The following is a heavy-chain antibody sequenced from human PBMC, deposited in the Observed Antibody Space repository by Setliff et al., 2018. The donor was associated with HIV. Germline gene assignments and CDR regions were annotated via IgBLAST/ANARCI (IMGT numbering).Heavy chain of an antibody. Sequence: GESLKISCKGSGYTFTSYWIGWVRQMPGKGLEWMGRIDPSDSYTNYSPSFQGHVTISADKSISTAYLQWSSLKASDTAMYYCARMGEYSSSGGAFDNWGQGTMVTVSS. CDR1: GYTFTSYW. D-gene: IGHD6-6*01. J-gene: IGHJ3*02. V-gene: IGHV5-10-1*01. CDR3: ARMGEYSSSGGAFDN. CDR2: IDPSDSYT.